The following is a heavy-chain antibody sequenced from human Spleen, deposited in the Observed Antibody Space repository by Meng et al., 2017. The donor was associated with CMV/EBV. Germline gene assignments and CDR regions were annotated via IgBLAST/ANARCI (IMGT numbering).Heavy chain of an antibody. J-gene: IGHJ5*02. CDR1: CYIFSNYG. D-gene: IGHD6-13*01. CDR2: ISGFDGNT. CDR3: AKDAEHATSWYYWFEH. V-gene: IGHV1-18*01. Sequence: QVQLVQSGAEVKTPGASVMVSCKTSCYIFSNYGSAWVRQAPGQGLEWMGWISGFDGNTNYAQRLQGRVTLTRDTSTTTVYMQLRNLEPDDTAVYYCAKDAEHATSWYYWFEHWGQGTLVTVSS.